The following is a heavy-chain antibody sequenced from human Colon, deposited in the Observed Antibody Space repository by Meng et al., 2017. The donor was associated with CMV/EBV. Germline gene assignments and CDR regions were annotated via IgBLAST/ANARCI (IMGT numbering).Heavy chain of an antibody. J-gene: IGHJ4*02. CDR3: ARQVRNYEDYFDY. CDR2: IFYSGST. D-gene: IGHD3-3*01. Sequence: TVSGGSISSSSYYWGWIRQPPGKGLEWIGNIFYSGSTYFNPSLQSRVTISVDTSKNQFSLKLISVTAADTALYYCARQVRNYEDYFDYWGQGTLVTVSS. V-gene: IGHV4-39*01. CDR1: GGSISSSSYY.